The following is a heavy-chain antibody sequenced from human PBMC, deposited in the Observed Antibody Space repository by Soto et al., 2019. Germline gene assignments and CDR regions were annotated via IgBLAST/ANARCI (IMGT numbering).Heavy chain of an antibody. CDR3: ARGAARPPTHWFDP. V-gene: IGHV1-18*01. D-gene: IGHD6-6*01. CDR2: ISAYNGNT. J-gene: IGHJ5*02. Sequence: ASVKVSCKASGYTFTSYGISWVREAPGQGLEWMGWISAYNGNTNYAQKLQGRVTMTTDTSTSTAYMELRSLRSDDTAVYYCARGAARPPTHWFDPWGQGTLVTVSS. CDR1: GYTFTSYG.